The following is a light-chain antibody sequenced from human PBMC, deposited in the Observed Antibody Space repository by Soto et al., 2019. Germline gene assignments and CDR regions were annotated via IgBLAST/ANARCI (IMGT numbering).Light chain of an antibody. J-gene: IGKJ4*01. CDR3: LKYNVYPLT. CDR2: KAS. Sequence: DIQMTQSPSTLSASVGDRVTITCRATQNINRWLAWYQQRPGKAPNLLIHKASTLETGVPSRFSGSASGTEFTLTISSLQPDDFASYFCLKYNVYPLTFGGGTKVDIK. CDR1: QNINRW. V-gene: IGKV1-5*03.